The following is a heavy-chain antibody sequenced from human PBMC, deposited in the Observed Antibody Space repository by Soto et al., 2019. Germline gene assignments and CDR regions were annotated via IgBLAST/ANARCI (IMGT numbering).Heavy chain of an antibody. CDR1: GYTFTGYY. CDR2: INPNSGGT. D-gene: IGHD6-13*01. V-gene: IGHV1-2*02. CDR3: ANGNIAVAGAVGESGEPPHN. Sequence: ASVKVSCKASGYTFTGYYMHWVRQAPGQGLEWMGWINPNSGGTNYAQKFQGRVTMTRDTSISTAYMELSRLRSDDTAVYYCANGNIAVAGAVGESGEPPHNWGQGTLVTVSS. J-gene: IGHJ4*02.